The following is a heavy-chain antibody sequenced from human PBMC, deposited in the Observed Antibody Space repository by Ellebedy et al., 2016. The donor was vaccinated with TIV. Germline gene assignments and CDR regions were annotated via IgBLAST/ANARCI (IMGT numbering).Heavy chain of an antibody. Sequence: PGGSLRLSCAASGFTFSSHAMNWVRQAPGKGLEWVSYLSSSSSAIDYADSVKGRFTISRDNAKNSLYLEMNSLRAEDTAVYYCVRGLAPEGYFDYWGQGALVTVSS. CDR2: LSSSSSAI. CDR1: GFTFSSHA. D-gene: IGHD1-14*01. V-gene: IGHV3-48*04. CDR3: VRGLAPEGYFDY. J-gene: IGHJ4*03.